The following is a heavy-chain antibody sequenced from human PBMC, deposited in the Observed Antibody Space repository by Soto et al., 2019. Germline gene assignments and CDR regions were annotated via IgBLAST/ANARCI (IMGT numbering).Heavy chain of an antibody. CDR2: IYYSGST. CDR3: ARRNGRKFDY. V-gene: IGHV4-59*01. D-gene: IGHD2-15*01. Sequence: QVQLQESGPGLVKPSETLSLTCTVSGGSISSYYWSWIRQPPGKGLEWIGYIYYSGSTNYNPPRKSRVPISVDTPQNSFSLKPSSVTAADSAVYYCARRNGRKFDYWGQGTLVTVSS. J-gene: IGHJ4*02. CDR1: GGSISSYY.